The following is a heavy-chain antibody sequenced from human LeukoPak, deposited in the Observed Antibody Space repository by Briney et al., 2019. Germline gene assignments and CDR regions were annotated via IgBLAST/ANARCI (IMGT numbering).Heavy chain of an antibody. Sequence: GESLKISCKGSGYRFTSYWINWVRQMPGKGLEWLGILYPGDSDTRYSPSFQGQVTISADKSISTAYLQWSSLKASHTAMYYCASRLRERFDSWGQGTLVTVSS. J-gene: IGHJ4*02. CDR2: LYPGDSDT. D-gene: IGHD5-12*01. CDR1: GYRFTSYW. V-gene: IGHV5-51*01. CDR3: ASRLRERFDS.